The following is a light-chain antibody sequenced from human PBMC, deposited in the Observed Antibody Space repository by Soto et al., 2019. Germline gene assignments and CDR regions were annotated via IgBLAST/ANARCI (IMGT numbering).Light chain of an antibody. CDR3: CSYAGVHTYV. V-gene: IGLV2-14*01. CDR2: EVS. J-gene: IGLJ1*01. Sequence: QSALTQPASVSGSPGQSITISCTGTSSDVGSYNYVSWYQQHPGKAPKLMIYEVSNRPSGVSNRFSGSKSGNTASLTISGLQEDDEADYYCCSYAGVHTYVFRSGTMVNAL. CDR1: SSDVGSYNY.